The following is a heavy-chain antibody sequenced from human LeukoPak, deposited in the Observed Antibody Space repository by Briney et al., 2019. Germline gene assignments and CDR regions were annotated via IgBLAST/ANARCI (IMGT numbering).Heavy chain of an antibody. CDR2: IYTSGST. Sequence: SETLSLACTVSGGSISGYYWSWIRQPAGKGLEWIGRIYTSGSTNYNPSLKSRVTMSVDTSKNQFSLKLSSVTAADTAVYYCARLGVRNDGPIDYYYYYGMDVWGQGTTVTVSS. V-gene: IGHV4-4*07. D-gene: IGHD1-1*01. J-gene: IGHJ6*02. CDR1: GGSISGYY. CDR3: ARLGVRNDGPIDYYYYYGMDV.